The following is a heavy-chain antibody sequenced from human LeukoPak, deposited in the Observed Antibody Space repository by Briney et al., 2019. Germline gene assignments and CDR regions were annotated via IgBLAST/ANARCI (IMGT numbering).Heavy chain of an antibody. D-gene: IGHD4-11*01. J-gene: IGHJ4*02. CDR3: VRDRDTVTTAFLVY. Sequence: GGSLRLSCAASGFTFSSYSMNWVRQAPGKGLEWVSSVSRSSRHMYYADSVKGRFTISRDDAKNSLSLQMDSLRAEDSAVYYCVRDRDTVTTAFLVYWGQGTLVTVSS. CDR1: GFTFSSYS. V-gene: IGHV3-21*01. CDR2: VSRSSRHM.